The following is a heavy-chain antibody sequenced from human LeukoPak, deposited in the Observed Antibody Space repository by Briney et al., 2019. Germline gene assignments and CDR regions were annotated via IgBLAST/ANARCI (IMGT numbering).Heavy chain of an antibody. V-gene: IGHV4-4*07. CDR1: GGSISSYY. CDR2: IYTSGST. J-gene: IGHJ4*02. Sequence: SETLSLTCTVSGGSISSYYWSWIRQPAGKGLGWIGRIYTSGSTNYNPSLKSRVTMSVDTSKNQFSLRLSSVTAADTAVYYCARDPAYFDYWGQGTLVTVSS. CDR3: ARDPAYFDY.